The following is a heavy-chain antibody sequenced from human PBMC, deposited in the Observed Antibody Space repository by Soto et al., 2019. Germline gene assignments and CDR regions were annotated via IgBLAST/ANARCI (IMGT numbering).Heavy chain of an antibody. V-gene: IGHV1-2*04. CDR2: INPNSGGT. CDR3: ARTYYYDSSGYPRDAFDI. J-gene: IGHJ3*02. CDR1: GYTFTGYY. Sequence: QVQLVQSGAEVKKPGASVKVSCKASGYTFTGYYMHWVRQAPGQGLEWMGWINPNSGGTNYAQKFQGWVTMTRDTSISTAYMELSRLRSDETAVYYCARTYYYDSSGYPRDAFDIWGQGTMVTVSS. D-gene: IGHD3-22*01.